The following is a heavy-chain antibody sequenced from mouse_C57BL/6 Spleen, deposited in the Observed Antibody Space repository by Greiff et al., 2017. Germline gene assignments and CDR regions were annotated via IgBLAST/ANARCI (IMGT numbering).Heavy chain of an antibody. J-gene: IGHJ2*01. D-gene: IGHD1-1*01. Sequence: QVQLQQSGAELVKPGASVKISCKASGYAFSSYWMNWVKQRPGKGLEGIGQIYPGDGDTNYNGKFKGKATLTADKSSSKAYMQLSSLTSEDSAVYVCARSAHYYGSSYSGYWGQGTTLTVSS. CDR3: ARSAHYYGSSYSGY. V-gene: IGHV1-80*01. CDR1: GYAFSSYW. CDR2: IYPGDGDT.